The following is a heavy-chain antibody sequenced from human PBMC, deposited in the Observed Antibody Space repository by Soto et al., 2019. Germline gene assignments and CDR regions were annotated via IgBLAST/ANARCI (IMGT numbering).Heavy chain of an antibody. CDR3: ARVNPGQWLVKY. CDR1: GGSISSGGYY. J-gene: IGHJ4*02. CDR2: IYYNGTT. V-gene: IGHV4-31*03. D-gene: IGHD6-19*01. Sequence: QVQLQESGPGLVKPSQTLSLTCTVSGGSISSGGYYWSWIRQHPVKGLEWIGYIYYNGTTYYNPSIKSRVTISVDTSKNQFSLKLTYVTAADTAVYYCARVNPGQWLVKYWGQGTLVTVSS.